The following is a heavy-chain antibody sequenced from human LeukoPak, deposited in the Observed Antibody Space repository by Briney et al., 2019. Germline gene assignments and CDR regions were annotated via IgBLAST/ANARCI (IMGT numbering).Heavy chain of an antibody. CDR3: ASSRPPLEHYFDY. D-gene: IGHD5-24*01. CDR2: IYYSGST. J-gene: IGHJ4*02. Sequence: SQTLSLTCAVSGGSISSGGYSWSWIRQPPGKGLEWIGYIYYSGSTNYNPSLKSRVTISVDTSKNQFSLKLSSVTAADTAVYYCASSRPPLEHYFDYWGQGTLVTVSS. V-gene: IGHV4-61*08. CDR1: GGSISSGGYS.